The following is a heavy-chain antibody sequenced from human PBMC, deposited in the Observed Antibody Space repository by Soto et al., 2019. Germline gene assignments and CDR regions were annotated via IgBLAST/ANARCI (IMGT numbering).Heavy chain of an antibody. Sequence: LRLSCTASGFTFGDYAMIWIRQPPGKGLEWIGYIYYSGSTYYNPSLKSRVTISVDTSKNQFSLKLSSVTAADTAVYYCARDSTSFIDYWGQGTLVTVSS. J-gene: IGHJ4*02. D-gene: IGHD2-2*01. CDR2: IYYSGST. CDR1: GFTFGDYA. V-gene: IGHV4-30-4*08. CDR3: ARDSTSFIDY.